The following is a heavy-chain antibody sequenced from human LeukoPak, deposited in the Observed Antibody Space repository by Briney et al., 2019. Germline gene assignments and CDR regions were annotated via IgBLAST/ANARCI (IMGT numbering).Heavy chain of an antibody. Sequence: GRSLRLSCAASGFTFSSYGMHWVRQAPGKGLEWVAVISYDGSNKYYADSVKGRFTISRDNSKNTLYLQMNTLRAEDTAVYYCAKVYSSGWYVDSWGQGTLVTVSS. D-gene: IGHD6-19*01. CDR3: AKVYSSGWYVDS. V-gene: IGHV3-30*18. J-gene: IGHJ4*02. CDR2: ISYDGSNK. CDR1: GFTFSSYG.